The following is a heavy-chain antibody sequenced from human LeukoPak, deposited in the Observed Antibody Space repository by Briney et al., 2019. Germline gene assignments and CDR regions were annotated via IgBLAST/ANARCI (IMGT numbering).Heavy chain of an antibody. CDR1: GYTFSNVW. D-gene: IGHD3-10*01. CDR2: IKSKTDGGTV. J-gene: IGHJ4*02. Sequence: GGCLRLSCAASGYTFSNVWMSWARQAPGKGLEWVGRIKSKTDGGTVDYAAPVKGRFTISRDDLKNTLYLEMNSLKTEDTAVYYCTKDHGSGSYYFDYWGEGTLAPVSS. CDR3: TKDHGSGSYYFDY. V-gene: IGHV3-15*01.